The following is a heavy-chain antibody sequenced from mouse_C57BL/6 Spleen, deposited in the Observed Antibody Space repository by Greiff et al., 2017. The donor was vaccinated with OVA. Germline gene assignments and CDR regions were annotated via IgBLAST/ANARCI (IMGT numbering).Heavy chain of an antibody. CDR3: AGANWDRGFDY. D-gene: IGHD4-1*01. Sequence: VKLVESGPGLVQPSQSLSITCTVSGFSLTSYGVHWVRQSPGKGLEWLGVIWSGGSTDYNAAFISSLSISKDNSKSQVFFRMNSLQADDTAIYYCAGANWDRGFDYWGQGTTLTVSS. V-gene: IGHV2-2*01. CDR2: IWSGGST. J-gene: IGHJ2*01. CDR1: GFSLTSYG.